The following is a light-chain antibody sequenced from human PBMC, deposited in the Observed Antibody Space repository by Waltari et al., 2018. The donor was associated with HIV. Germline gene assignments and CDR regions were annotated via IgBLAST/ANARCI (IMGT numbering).Light chain of an antibody. CDR2: DAS. V-gene: IGKV1-39*01. J-gene: IGKJ1*01. CDR3: QQSYSFPRT. CDR1: QSISRS. Sequence: DIQMTQSPASLSASVGDKVIITCRTSQSISRSLHWYQQRPGKAPKFLIYDASSLQSGVPSRFSGSGSGTDFTLTISSLQPEDFATYYCQQSYSFPRTFGQGTKVEI.